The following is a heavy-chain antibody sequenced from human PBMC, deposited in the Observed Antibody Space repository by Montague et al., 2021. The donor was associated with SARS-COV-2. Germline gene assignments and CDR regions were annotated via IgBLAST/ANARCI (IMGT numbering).Heavy chain of an antibody. CDR1: GGSIRSYY. V-gene: IGHV4-59*01. J-gene: IGHJ4*02. D-gene: IGHD3-3*01. CDR3: ARFWSGYVDK. CDR2: IYYTGET. Sequence: SETLSLTRSFSGGSIRSYYWSWIRLPPGKPLEWLGYIYYTGETTXNPSLKSRVTISVDTSRSQFSLRLTSVTAADTAVYFCARFWSGYVDKWSQGTLVTVSS.